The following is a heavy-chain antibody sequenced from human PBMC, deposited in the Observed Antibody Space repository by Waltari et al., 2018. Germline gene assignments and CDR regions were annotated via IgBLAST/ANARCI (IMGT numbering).Heavy chain of an antibody. Sequence: EVQLLESGGGLVQPGGSLSLSCAASGFTFSSYAMHWVRPAPGKGLEWVSAISGSGGSTYYADSVKGRFTISRDNSKNTLYLQMNSLRAEDTAVYYCAKGEGARPQPVYWGQGTLVTVSS. CDR2: ISGSGGST. D-gene: IGHD2-2*01. CDR3: AKGEGARPQPVY. V-gene: IGHV3-23*01. J-gene: IGHJ4*02. CDR1: GFTFSSYA.